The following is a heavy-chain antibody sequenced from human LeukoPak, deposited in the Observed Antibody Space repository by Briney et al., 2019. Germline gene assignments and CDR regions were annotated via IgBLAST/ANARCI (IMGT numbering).Heavy chain of an antibody. CDR2: IIPIFGTA. Sequence: SVKVSCKASGGTFSSYAISWVRQAPGQGLEWMGGIIPIFGTANYAQKFQGRVTITADESTSTAYMELSSLRSEDTAVYYCARGRAAPSYHTLDYWGQGTLVTVPS. V-gene: IGHV1-69*13. D-gene: IGHD6-6*01. CDR1: GGTFSSYA. J-gene: IGHJ4*02. CDR3: ARGRAAPSYHTLDY.